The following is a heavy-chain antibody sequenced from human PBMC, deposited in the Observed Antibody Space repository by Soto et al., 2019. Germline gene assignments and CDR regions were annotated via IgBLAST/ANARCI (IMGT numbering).Heavy chain of an antibody. CDR2: ISGYNGDT. J-gene: IGHJ6*02. Sequence: QGQLVQSGPEAKKPGASVKVSCKASGYTFSRYGISWVRQAPGQGLEWMGWISGYNGDTKYAQKVQGRVTMTIDTSTYTAYMELRSLTSDDTAIYYCAKNGQPPYYYYGMDVWGQWTTVTFSS. V-gene: IGHV1-18*01. CDR1: GYTFSRYG. CDR3: AKNGQPPYYYYGMDV. D-gene: IGHD2-8*01.